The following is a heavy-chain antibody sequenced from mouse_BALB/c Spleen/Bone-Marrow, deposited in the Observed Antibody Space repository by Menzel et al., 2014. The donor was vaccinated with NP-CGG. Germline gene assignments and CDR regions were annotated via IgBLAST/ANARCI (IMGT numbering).Heavy chain of an antibody. J-gene: IGHJ3*01. CDR1: GFPFRSYD. CDR2: ITSGDSYT. D-gene: IGHD2-2*01. CDR3: ARQDGYDGTWFAY. Sequence: EVKLVESGGGLVKPGGSLKLSCAASGFPFRSYDMSWVRQTPEKRLEWVATITSGDSYTHYPDSVKGRFTISRDNARNTLYLQMSSLRSEDTALYYCARQDGYDGTWFAYWGQGTLVTVSA. V-gene: IGHV5-9*02.